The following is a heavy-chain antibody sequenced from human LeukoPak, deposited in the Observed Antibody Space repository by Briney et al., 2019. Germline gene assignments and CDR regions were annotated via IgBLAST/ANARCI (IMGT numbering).Heavy chain of an antibody. J-gene: IGHJ6*03. D-gene: IGHD5-18*01. CDR3: ASSHSYGYLPLSDYYYYYMDV. CDR2: IYYSGNT. Sequence: MSSETLSLTCTVSGVSISTTSSYWGWLRQPPGKGLEWIASIYYSGNTYYNPSLKSRVTMSVDTSKNQFSLKLSSVTAADTAVYYCASSHSYGYLPLSDYYYYYMDVWGKGTTVTVSS. CDR1: GVSISTTSSY. V-gene: IGHV4-39*07.